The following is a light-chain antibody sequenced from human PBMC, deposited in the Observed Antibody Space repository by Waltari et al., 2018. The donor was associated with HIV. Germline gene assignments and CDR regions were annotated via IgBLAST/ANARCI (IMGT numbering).Light chain of an antibody. J-gene: IGLJ1*01. CDR3: ATWDNGLNGRHV. V-gene: IGLV1-44*01. Sequence: QSVLTQPPSASGTPGQRVTLSCSGGSSNIGANIVNWYQLLPGRAPRLLIYATNQRPSGVPDRFSGSKSGTSASLAISGLQSEDEGDYYCATWDNGLNGRHVFGTGTQVTV. CDR1: SSNIGANI. CDR2: ATN.